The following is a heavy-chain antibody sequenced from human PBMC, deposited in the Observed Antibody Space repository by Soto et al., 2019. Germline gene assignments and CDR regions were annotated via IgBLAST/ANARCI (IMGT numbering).Heavy chain of an antibody. D-gene: IGHD2-8*02. Sequence: EVQLVESGGGLVKPGGSLRLSCAASGFTFSGAWMKWVRQAPGKGLEWVGRIKSKADGGTTDHAPPVKCRFPISRDDSKTILFLQIDSLITEDSDIYYCDYYPESTGGRHVDFRGKGTLVTVSS. CDR2: IKSKADGGTT. CDR3: DYYPESTGGRHVDF. V-gene: IGHV3-15*07. CDR1: GFTFSGAW. J-gene: IGHJ4*02.